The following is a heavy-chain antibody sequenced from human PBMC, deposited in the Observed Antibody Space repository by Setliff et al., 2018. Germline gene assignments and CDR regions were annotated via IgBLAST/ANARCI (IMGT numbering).Heavy chain of an antibody. J-gene: IGHJ5*02. CDR3: ARGGAFSYGYPLHH. D-gene: IGHD5-18*01. V-gene: IGHV3-64*02. CDR2: LSSDGSRA. CDR1: GFTFSSYA. Sequence: GESLKISCAASGFTFSSYAMYWVRQAPGMGLEFVSALSSDGSRAYYADSVKDRFFISRDNSKNTLFLQMGSLRGEDKAVYYCARGGAFSYGYPLHHWGQGTLVTVSS.